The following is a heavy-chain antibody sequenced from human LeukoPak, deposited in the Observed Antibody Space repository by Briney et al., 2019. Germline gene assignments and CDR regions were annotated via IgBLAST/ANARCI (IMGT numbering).Heavy chain of an antibody. J-gene: IGHJ4*02. V-gene: IGHV3-23*01. Sequence: GGSLRLSCAASGFTFSRYAMNWVRQAPGKGLEWVSEISGSGGTTYYADSLKGRFTISRDYSNNTLYLHMNSLRAEDTAVYYCTKRCSIIRGASDSWGQGTLVTVSS. D-gene: IGHD3-10*01. CDR3: TKRCSIIRGASDS. CDR2: ISGSGGTT. CDR1: GFTFSRYA.